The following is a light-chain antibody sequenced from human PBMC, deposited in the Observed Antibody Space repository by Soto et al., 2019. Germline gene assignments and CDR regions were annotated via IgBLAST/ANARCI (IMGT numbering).Light chain of an antibody. V-gene: IGLV2-14*01. CDR2: EVT. Sequence: QSALTQPASVSGSPGQSITISCTGTSGDIGSYNRVSWYQQHPGKAPKLIIYEVTDRPSGVSNRFSGSKSGNTASLTISGLQAADEAEYYCSSYTNINTRACVFGPGTKLTVL. J-gene: IGLJ1*01. CDR1: SGDIGSYNR. CDR3: SSYTNINTRACV.